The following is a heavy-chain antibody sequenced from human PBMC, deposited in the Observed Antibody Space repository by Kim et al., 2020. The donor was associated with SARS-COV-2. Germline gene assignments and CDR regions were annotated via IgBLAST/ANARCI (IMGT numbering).Heavy chain of an antibody. J-gene: IGHJ4*02. CDR3: TTEPIGYCTNGVCYTGDY. CDR2: IKSKTDGGTT. Sequence: GGSLRLSCAASGFTFSNAWMSWVRQAPGKGLEWVGRIKSKTDGGTTDYAAPVKGRFTISRDDSKNTLYLQMNSLKTEDTAVYYCTTEPIGYCTNGVCYTGDYWGQGTLVTVSS. V-gene: IGHV3-15*01. CDR1: GFTFSNAW. D-gene: IGHD2-8*01.